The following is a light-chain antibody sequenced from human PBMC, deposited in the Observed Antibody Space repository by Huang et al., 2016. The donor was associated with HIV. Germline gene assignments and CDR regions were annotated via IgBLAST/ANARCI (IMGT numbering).Light chain of an antibody. CDR2: LGS. V-gene: IGKV2-28*01. J-gene: IGKJ1*01. CDR1: QSLLHSNGYNY. CDR3: MQALQIPWT. Sequence: EIVMTQSPLSLPVTPGEPASISCSSSQSLLHSNGYNYLDWYLQKPGQSPHLLIYLGSNLASGVPDRFSGSGSGTDFTLKISRVEAEDVGVYYCMQALQIPWTFGQGTKVEI.